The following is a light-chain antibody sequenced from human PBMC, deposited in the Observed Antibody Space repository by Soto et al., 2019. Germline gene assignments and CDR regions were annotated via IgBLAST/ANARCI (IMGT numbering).Light chain of an antibody. J-gene: IGLJ1*01. Sequence: QSALTQPASVSGSPGQSITISCTGTSSDVGGYNYVSWYQQYPGKVPKLMIYDVSYRPSGVSNRFSGSKSGNTASLTISGLQAEDEADYYCSSYTSSSPYVFGTGTKLTVL. CDR2: DVS. CDR1: SSDVGGYNY. CDR3: SSYTSSSPYV. V-gene: IGLV2-14*01.